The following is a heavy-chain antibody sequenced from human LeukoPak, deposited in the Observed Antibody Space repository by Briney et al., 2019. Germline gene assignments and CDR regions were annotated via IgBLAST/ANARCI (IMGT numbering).Heavy chain of an antibody. Sequence: GGSIXSYYWSWIGQPPGKGLEWVGYIYYSGSTNYNPSLTSRVTISVDTSKNQFSLKLSSVTAADTAVYYCARERALTGYSMDVWGKGTTVTISS. D-gene: IGHD3-9*01. V-gene: IGHV4-59*01. J-gene: IGHJ6*03. CDR3: ARERALTGYSMDV. CDR2: IYYSGST. CDR1: GGSIXSYY.